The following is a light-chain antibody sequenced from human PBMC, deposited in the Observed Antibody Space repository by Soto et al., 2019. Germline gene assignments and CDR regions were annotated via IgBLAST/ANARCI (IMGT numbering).Light chain of an antibody. CDR3: QQYGSSPYT. CDR2: GAS. V-gene: IGKV3-20*01. J-gene: IGKJ2*01. CDR1: QSVSSSY. Sequence: EIVLTQSPGILHLSPGERATLSCRASQSVSSSYLVWYQQKPGQAPSLLIYGASSRATGTPDRFSGSGSGTDVTLAVSCLATEDFAVYYCQQYGSSPYTFGQGTKLEIK.